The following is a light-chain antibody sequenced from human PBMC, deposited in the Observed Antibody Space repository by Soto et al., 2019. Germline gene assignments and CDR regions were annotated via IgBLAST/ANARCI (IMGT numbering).Light chain of an antibody. J-gene: IGKJ1*01. CDR3: QQYYSYPPT. CDR1: QGISSY. Sequence: AIRMTQSPSSLSASTGDRVTITCRASQGISSYLPWYQQKPGKAPKLLIYSAATLQSGVPSRFSGSGSGTDFTLTISCLRSEDFATYYCQQYYSYPPTFGQGTKVEIK. CDR2: SAA. V-gene: IGKV1-8*01.